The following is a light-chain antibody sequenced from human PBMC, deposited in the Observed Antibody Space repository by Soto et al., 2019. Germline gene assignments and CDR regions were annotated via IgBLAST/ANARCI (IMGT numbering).Light chain of an antibody. Sequence: EIIMTQSPAILSASPGEGATLSCRASQSVGTKLAWYQQKPGQAPRLLIYGVSTRANGVPARFSGSGSGTDFSLTISSLESEDFAIYYCQQYSEWPPEYTFGQGTKLDIK. CDR3: QQYSEWPPEYT. V-gene: IGKV3-15*01. CDR2: GVS. J-gene: IGKJ2*01. CDR1: QSVGTK.